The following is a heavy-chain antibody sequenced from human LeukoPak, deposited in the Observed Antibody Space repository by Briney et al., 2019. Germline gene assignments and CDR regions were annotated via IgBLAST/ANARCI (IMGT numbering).Heavy chain of an antibody. CDR1: GFAFSSHA. Sequence: GGSLRLSCAASGFAFSSHAMHWVRQAPGKGLEWVAFVSYDGRINSYADFVKGRFTISRDNSKNTLYVQMNSLRGEDTALYFCARDLSRTYTVDYWGQGTLVTVSS. CDR3: ARDLSRTYTVDY. J-gene: IGHJ4*02. D-gene: IGHD2-2*02. CDR2: VSYDGRIN. V-gene: IGHV3-30*04.